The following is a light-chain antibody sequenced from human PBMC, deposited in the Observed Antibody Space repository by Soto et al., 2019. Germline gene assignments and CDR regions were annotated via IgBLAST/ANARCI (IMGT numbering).Light chain of an antibody. J-gene: IGKJ1*01. CDR3: QQYSSTRGT. CDR1: QSVLYSSNNKNY. Sequence: DIVMTQSPDSLAVSLGERATINCKSSQSVLYSSNNKNYLAWYQQKPGQPPKLLIYWASTRESGVPDRFSGSGSATECTLTISSLQAEDVAVYYCQQYSSTRGTFGQGTKVEIK. CDR2: WAS. V-gene: IGKV4-1*01.